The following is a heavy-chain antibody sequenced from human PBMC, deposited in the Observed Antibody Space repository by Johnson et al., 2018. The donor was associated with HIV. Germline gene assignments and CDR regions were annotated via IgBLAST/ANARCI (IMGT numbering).Heavy chain of an antibody. CDR2: ISYDGSNK. CDR3: AKEGRYGAFPLWFDI. CDR1: GFSVSNNY. Sequence: QVQLVESGGDLVQPGGSLRLSCGASGFSVSNNYMSWVRQAPGKGLEWVAVISYDGSNKYYADSVKGRFTISRDNSKNTLYLQMNSLRAEDTAVYYCAKEGRYGAFPLWFDIWGQGTMVTVSS. V-gene: IGHV3-30*12. J-gene: IGHJ3*02. D-gene: IGHD1-14*01.